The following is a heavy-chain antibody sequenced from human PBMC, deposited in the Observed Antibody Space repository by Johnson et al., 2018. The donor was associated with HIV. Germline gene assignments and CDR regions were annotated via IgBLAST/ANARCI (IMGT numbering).Heavy chain of an antibody. CDR2: INWNGGST. D-gene: IGHD1/OR15-1a*01. Sequence: EVQLVESGGGVVRPGGSLRLSCAASGFTFDDYGMSWVRQAPGKGLEWVSGINWNGGSTGYADSVKGQFTISRDNAKNSLYLQVNSLRAEDTAVYYCARDLGNWDSPRSAFDIWGQGTMVTVSS. J-gene: IGHJ3*02. CDR1: GFTFDDYG. V-gene: IGHV3-20*04. CDR3: ARDLGNWDSPRSAFDI.